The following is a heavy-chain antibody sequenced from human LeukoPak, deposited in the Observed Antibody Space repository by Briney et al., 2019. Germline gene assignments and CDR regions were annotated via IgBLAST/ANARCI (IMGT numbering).Heavy chain of an antibody. Sequence: ASVKVSCKASGYTFTNYGISWVRQAPGQGLEWMGWISAYNGNTNYAQKLQGRVTMTTDTSTSTAYMELRSLRSDDTAVYYCARSRLEYSSGWHPMVSSIIYYYMDVWGKGTTVTVSS. V-gene: IGHV1-18*01. CDR1: GYTFTNYG. D-gene: IGHD6-19*01. CDR3: ARSRLEYSSGWHPMVSSIIYYYMDV. J-gene: IGHJ6*03. CDR2: ISAYNGNT.